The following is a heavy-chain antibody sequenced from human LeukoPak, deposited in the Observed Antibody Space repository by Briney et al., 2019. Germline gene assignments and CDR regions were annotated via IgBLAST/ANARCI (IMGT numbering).Heavy chain of an antibody. CDR2: IGGYNGNT. CDR3: ARGQSAYSTQPYYYYGMDV. D-gene: IGHD4-11*01. CDR1: GYTFSSYG. J-gene: IGHJ6*02. V-gene: IGHV1-8*01. Sequence: ASVKVSCKASGYTFSSYGISWVRQAPGQGLEWMGWIGGYNGNTDYAQKFQGRVTMTRNTSISTAYMELSSLRSEDTAVYYCARGQSAYSTQPYYYYGMDVWGQGTTVTVSS.